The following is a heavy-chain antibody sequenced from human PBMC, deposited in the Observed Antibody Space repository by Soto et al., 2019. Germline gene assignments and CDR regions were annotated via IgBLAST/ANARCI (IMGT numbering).Heavy chain of an antibody. Sequence: EVQLLESGGGLVQPGGSLRLSCAASGFTFGSYGMSWVRQAPGKGLEWISGLSGSGNSTYTYYADSVKGRFTISRDNSKSTLYLQMHSLRVEDTAVYYCAKDSGYDSTDWGQGTLVIVSS. CDR1: GFTFGSYG. J-gene: IGHJ4*02. V-gene: IGHV3-23*01. D-gene: IGHD3-22*01. CDR2: LSGSGNSTYT. CDR3: AKDSGYDSTD.